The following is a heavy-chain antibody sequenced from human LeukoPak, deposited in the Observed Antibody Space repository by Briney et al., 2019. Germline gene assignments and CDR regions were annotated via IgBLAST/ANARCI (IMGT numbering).Heavy chain of an antibody. J-gene: IGHJ3*02. CDR3: ARGGRGYSYGAAFDI. V-gene: IGHV4-59*01. D-gene: IGHD5-18*01. CDR2: IYYSGST. Sequence: SETLSLTCTVSGGSISSYYWSWIRQPPGKGLEWIGYIYYSGSTNYNPSLKSRVTISVDTSKNQFSLELSSVTAADTAVYYCARGGRGYSYGAAFDIWGQGTMVTVSS. CDR1: GGSISSYY.